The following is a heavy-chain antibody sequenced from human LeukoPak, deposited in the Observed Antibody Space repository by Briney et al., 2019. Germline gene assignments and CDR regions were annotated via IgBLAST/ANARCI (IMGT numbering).Heavy chain of an antibody. CDR2: IGGSGGST. Sequence: GGSLRLSCAASGFTFSSYAMSWVRQAPGKGLEWVSAIGGSGGSTYYADSVKGRFTISGDNSKNTLYPQMNSLRAEDTAVYYCAKDGGSYYDSSGSAEAFDIWGQGTMVTVSS. CDR1: GFTFSSYA. J-gene: IGHJ3*02. V-gene: IGHV3-23*01. CDR3: AKDGGSYYDSSGSAEAFDI. D-gene: IGHD3-22*01.